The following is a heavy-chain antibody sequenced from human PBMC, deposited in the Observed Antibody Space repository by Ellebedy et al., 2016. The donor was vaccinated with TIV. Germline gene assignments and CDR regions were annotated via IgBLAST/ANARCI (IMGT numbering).Heavy chain of an antibody. V-gene: IGHV4-38-2*02. CDR2: IHHSGTN. D-gene: IGHD2-2*03. Sequence: MPSETLSLTCTVSDYSISSGYFWGWIRQPPGKGREWIGSIHHSGTNYYNPSLKSRLTSSVDTSKNQFSQNLSSVTAIDTAVYYCARELAYYSNNGYHYSSGFDVWGRGTMVTVSS. CDR3: ARELAYYSNNGYHYSSGFDV. CDR1: DYSISSGYF. J-gene: IGHJ3*01.